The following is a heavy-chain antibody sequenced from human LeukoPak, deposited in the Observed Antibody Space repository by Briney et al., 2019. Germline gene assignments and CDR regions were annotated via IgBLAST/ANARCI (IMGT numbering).Heavy chain of an antibody. CDR1: GGSISSSSYY. Sequence: SETLSLTCTVSGGSISSSSYYWGWIRQPPGKGLQWIGSVYHSGTTFYNPSLKSRVTISVDTSKNQFSLKLSSVTAADTAVYYCARVSYSSSWYYHYMDVWGKGTMVTVSS. CDR3: ARVSYSSSWYYHYMDV. V-gene: IGHV4-39*07. J-gene: IGHJ6*03. CDR2: VYHSGTT. D-gene: IGHD6-13*01.